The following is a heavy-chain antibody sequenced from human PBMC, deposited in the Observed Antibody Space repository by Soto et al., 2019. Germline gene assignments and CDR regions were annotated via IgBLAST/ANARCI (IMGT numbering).Heavy chain of an antibody. J-gene: IGHJ6*02. CDR3: ARGDYYDSNYYGMDV. CDR1: GFTFSSYW. V-gene: IGHV3-74*01. CDR2: INSDGSST. D-gene: IGHD3-22*01. Sequence: GGSLRLSCAASGFTFSSYWMHWVRQAPGKGLVWVSRINSDGSSTSYADSVKGRFTISRDNAKNTLYLQMNSLRAEDTAVYYCARGDYYDSNYYGMDVWGQGTTVTVSS.